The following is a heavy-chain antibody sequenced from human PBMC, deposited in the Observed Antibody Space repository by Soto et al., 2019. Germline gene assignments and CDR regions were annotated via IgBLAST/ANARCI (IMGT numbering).Heavy chain of an antibody. CDR3: AKGGRQWLVTSDFNY. Sequence: GGSLRLSCAASGFTFDDYAMHWVRQAPGKGLEWVSVVSHDGSNTHYADSVKGRFTISRDSSKNTVSLEMTSLRAEDTAVYYCAKGGRQWLVTSDFNYWGQGALVTVSS. J-gene: IGHJ4*02. D-gene: IGHD6-19*01. V-gene: IGHV3-30*18. CDR1: GFTFDDYA. CDR2: VSHDGSNT.